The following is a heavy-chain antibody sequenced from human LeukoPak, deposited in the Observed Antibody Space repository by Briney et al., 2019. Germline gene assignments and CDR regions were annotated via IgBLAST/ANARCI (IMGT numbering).Heavy chain of an antibody. CDR3: ARRDYDFWSGHYYFGY. V-gene: IGHV5-51*01. CDR2: IYPGDSDT. J-gene: IGHJ4*02. D-gene: IGHD3-3*01. CDR1: GYSFTSYW. Sequence: GESLKISCKGSGYSFTSYWIGWVRQMPGKGLEWMGIIYPGDSDTRYSPSFQGQVTISADKSISTAYLQWSSLKASDTAMYYCARRDYDFWSGHYYFGYWGQGTLVTVSS.